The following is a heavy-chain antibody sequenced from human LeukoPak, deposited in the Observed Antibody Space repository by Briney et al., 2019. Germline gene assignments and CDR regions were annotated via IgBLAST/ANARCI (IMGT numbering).Heavy chain of an antibody. V-gene: IGHV4-59*01. CDR3: ARRGYSYSYFDY. Sequence: PSETLSLTCTVSGGSISSYYWSWIRQPPGKGLEWIGYIYYSGSTNNNPSLKSRVTISVDTSKNQFSLKLSSVTAADTAVYYCARRGYSYSYFDYWGQGTLVTVSS. CDR1: GGSISSYY. J-gene: IGHJ4*02. D-gene: IGHD5-18*01. CDR2: IYYSGST.